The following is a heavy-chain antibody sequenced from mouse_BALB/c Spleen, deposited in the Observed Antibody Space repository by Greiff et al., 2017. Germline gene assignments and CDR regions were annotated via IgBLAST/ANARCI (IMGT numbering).Heavy chain of an antibody. CDR3: ARPIYDGYFFDY. V-gene: IGHV4-1*02. CDR1: GFDFSRYW. CDR2: INPDSSTI. Sequence: EVKLVESGGGLVQPGGSLKLSCAASGFDFSRYWMSWVRQAPGKGLEWIGEINPDSSTINYTPSLKDKFIISRDNAKNTLYLQMSKVRSEDTALYYCARPIYDGYFFDYWGQGTTLTVSS. D-gene: IGHD2-3*01. J-gene: IGHJ2*01.